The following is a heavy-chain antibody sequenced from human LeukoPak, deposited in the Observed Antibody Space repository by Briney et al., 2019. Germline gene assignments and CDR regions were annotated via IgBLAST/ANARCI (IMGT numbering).Heavy chain of an antibody. Sequence: SETLSLTCTVSGGSISSSYWSWIRQPAGKGLEWIGRIYTSGRTNNNPSLKSRVTMSVDTSKNQLSLKLSSVTAADTAVYYCASRQWLAKWGQGTLVTVSS. J-gene: IGHJ4*02. CDR3: ASRQWLAK. CDR2: IYTSGRT. CDR1: GGSISSSY. V-gene: IGHV4-4*07. D-gene: IGHD6-19*01.